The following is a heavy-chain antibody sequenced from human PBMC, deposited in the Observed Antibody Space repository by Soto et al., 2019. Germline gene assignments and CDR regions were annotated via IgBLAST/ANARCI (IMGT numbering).Heavy chain of an antibody. Sequence: QVQLQESGPGLVKPSQTLSLTCTVSCGSISTGDYYWTWIRQHPGKGLEWIGYLYYIGSTYYNPSLKSRVTISVDTSKNKFSLKLSSVTAADTAVYYCARGLSVTLFDNWGQGTLVTVSS. J-gene: IGHJ4*02. D-gene: IGHD4-17*01. V-gene: IGHV4-31*03. CDR1: CGSISTGDYY. CDR2: LYYIGST. CDR3: ARGLSVTLFDN.